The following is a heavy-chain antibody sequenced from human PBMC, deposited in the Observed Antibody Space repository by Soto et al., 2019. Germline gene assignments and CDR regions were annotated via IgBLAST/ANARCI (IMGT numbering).Heavy chain of an antibody. V-gene: IGHV4-4*02. J-gene: IGHJ1*01. Sequence: QVQLQESGPGLVKPSGTLSLTCAVSGGSISSSNWWSWVRQPPGKGLEWIGEIYHSGSTNYNPSLKSRVTIPVDKSKNQFSLKLSSVTAADTAVYYCARSCGGDCYSPYFQHWGQGTLVTVSS. D-gene: IGHD2-21*02. CDR2: IYHSGST. CDR1: GGSISSSNW. CDR3: ARSCGGDCYSPYFQH.